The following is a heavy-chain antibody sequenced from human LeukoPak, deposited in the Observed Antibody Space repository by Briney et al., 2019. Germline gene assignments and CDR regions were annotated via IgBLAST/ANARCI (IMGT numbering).Heavy chain of an antibody. Sequence: PGGSLRLSCAASGFTFSSYAMSWVRQAPGKGLEWVSAISGSGGSTYYADSVKGRFTISRDNSKNTLYLQMNSPRAEDTAVYYCAKGGVVPAAPYYYGMDVWGKGTTVTVSS. D-gene: IGHD2-2*01. CDR3: AKGGVVPAAPYYYGMDV. V-gene: IGHV3-23*01. CDR1: GFTFSSYA. J-gene: IGHJ6*04. CDR2: ISGSGGST.